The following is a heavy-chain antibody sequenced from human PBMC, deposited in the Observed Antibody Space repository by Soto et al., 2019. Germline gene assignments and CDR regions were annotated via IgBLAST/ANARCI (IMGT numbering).Heavy chain of an antibody. V-gene: IGHV3-23*01. Sequence: PGESLKISCAASGFPFSSYAMTWVRQAPGKGLEWVSVISNIGGSTYYADAVKGRFTISIDKSKNTLYLQMTSLRADDTAVYYCAKEAVRGLYDFEPWGHGTPVTVSS. CDR2: ISNIGGST. CDR1: GFPFSSYA. D-gene: IGHD3-16*01. CDR3: AKEAVRGLYDFEP. J-gene: IGHJ4*01.